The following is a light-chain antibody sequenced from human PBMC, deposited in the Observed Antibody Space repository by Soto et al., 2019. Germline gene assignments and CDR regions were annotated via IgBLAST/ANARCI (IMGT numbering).Light chain of an antibody. CDR1: QSVLYNSNNKNH. J-gene: IGKJ2*01. V-gene: IGKV4-1*01. CDR2: GAS. Sequence: VMTQAPDSLAVSLVERATINCKSSQSVLYNSNNKNHLGWFQQKPGHPPKLLIYGASFRPSGVPDRFSGSGSGTDFTLTISSLQAEDVAVYYCQQYYSFPFTFGQGTKLEI. CDR3: QQYYSFPFT.